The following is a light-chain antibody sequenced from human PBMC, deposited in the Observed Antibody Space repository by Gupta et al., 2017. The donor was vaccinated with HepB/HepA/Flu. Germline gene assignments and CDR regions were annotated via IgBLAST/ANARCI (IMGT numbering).Light chain of an antibody. J-gene: IGKJ1*01. V-gene: IGKV3-15*01. CDR2: SAS. CDR3: QQYHACPRT. CDR1: QKIYNN. Sequence: EIVMTQSPTTLSVSPGERATLSCRASQKIYNNLAWFQQKPGQAPRLLIYSASSRSTGIPARFSGSASGTEFTLTISSLQSEDSALYYCQQYHACPRTFGQGTKVEIK.